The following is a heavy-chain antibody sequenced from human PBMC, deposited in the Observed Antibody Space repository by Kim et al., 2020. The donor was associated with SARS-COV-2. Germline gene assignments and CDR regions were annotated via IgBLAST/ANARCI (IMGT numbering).Heavy chain of an antibody. J-gene: IGHJ4*02. D-gene: IGHD5-12*01. CDR2: ISYDGSST. CDR1: GFTFSSYA. Sequence: GGSLRLSCAASGFTFSSYAMHWVRQAPGKGLEWVSAISYDGSSTYYADSVKGRFTISRDNSKNTLYLQMNSLRAEDTAVYYCAMGDSGYDYFDYWGQGTLVTLSS. V-gene: IGHV3-30*04. CDR3: AMGDSGYDYFDY.